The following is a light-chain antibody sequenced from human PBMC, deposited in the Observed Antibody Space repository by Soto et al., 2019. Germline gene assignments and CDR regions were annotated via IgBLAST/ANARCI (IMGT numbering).Light chain of an antibody. CDR1: QSVSRS. CDR2: AAS. Sequence: DIQMTQSPSSLSASVGDRVTITCRASQSVSRSLNWYQQKPGKAPNLLIFAASNLRSGVPSRFSGSGFGADFTLTINNLQPEDVAIYYCQQTYRFPRTFGQWTKVEI. CDR3: QQTYRFPRT. J-gene: IGKJ1*01. V-gene: IGKV1-39*01.